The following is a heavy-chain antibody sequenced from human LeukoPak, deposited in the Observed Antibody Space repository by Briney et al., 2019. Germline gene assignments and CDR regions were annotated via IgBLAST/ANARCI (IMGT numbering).Heavy chain of an antibody. Sequence: PSETLSLTCTVSGGSISSSYWGWIRQPPGKGLEWIGYIYYSGSTNYNPSLKSRVTISVDTSKNHFSLKLSSVTAADTAMYYCARPSQFNWYFDLWGRGTLVTVSS. CDR3: ARPSQFNWYFDL. CDR2: IYYSGST. J-gene: IGHJ2*01. V-gene: IGHV4-59*01. CDR1: GGSISSSY. D-gene: IGHD5-24*01.